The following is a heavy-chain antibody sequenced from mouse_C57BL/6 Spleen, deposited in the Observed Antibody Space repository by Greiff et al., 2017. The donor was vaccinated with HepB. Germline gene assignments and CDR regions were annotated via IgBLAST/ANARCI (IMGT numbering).Heavy chain of an antibody. J-gene: IGHJ1*03. Sequence: ESGPGLVKPSQSLSLTCSVTGYSITSCYYWNWIRQFPGNKLEWMGYISYDGSNNYNPSLKNRISITRDTSKNQLFLKLLSVTTEDTATYYCARDRGPWYFDVWGTGTTVTVSS. D-gene: IGHD3-1*01. V-gene: IGHV3-6*01. CDR2: ISYDGSN. CDR3: ARDRGPWYFDV. CDR1: GYSITSCYY.